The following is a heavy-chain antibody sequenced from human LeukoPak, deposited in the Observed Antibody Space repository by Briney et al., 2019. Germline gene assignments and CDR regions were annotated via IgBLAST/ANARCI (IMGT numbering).Heavy chain of an antibody. CDR1: GFTFSNYW. V-gene: IGHV3-7*01. J-gene: IGHJ4*02. CDR3: ARSGKWEPYDY. Sequence: PGGSLRLSCAASGFTFSNYWMTWVRQAPGKGLEWVANIKQVGSEKYYVDSVKGRFTISRDNAKNSLFLQMNSLRAEDTAVYYCARSGKWEPYDYWGQGTLVTVSS. D-gene: IGHD1-26*01. CDR2: IKQVGSEK.